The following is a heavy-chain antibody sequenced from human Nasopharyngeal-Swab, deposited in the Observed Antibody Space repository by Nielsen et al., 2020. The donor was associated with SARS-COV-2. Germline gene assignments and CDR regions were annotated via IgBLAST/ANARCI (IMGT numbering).Heavy chain of an antibody. CDR1: GYTFTGYY. CDR3: ARLMATILPDYYYYGMDV. V-gene: IGHV1-2*06. CDR2: INPNSGGT. D-gene: IGHD5-24*01. Sequence: ASVKVSCKASGYTFTGYYMHWVRQAPGQGLEWMGRINPNSGGTNYAQKFQGRVTMTRDTSISTAYMELSRLRSDDTAVYYCARLMATILPDYYYYGMDVWGQGTTVTVSS. J-gene: IGHJ6*02.